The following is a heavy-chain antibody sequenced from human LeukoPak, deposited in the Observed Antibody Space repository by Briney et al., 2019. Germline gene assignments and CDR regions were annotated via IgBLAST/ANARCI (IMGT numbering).Heavy chain of an antibody. Sequence: SETLSLTCAVFGGSFSSYYWNGIHQPPGKGLEWIGEINHSGSTNYNPSLKSRVTISVDTSKNQFSLKLSSVTAADTAVYYCARRGILGLYYWGQGTLVTVSS. V-gene: IGHV4-34*01. CDR2: INHSGST. D-gene: IGHD6-13*01. CDR3: ARRGILGLYY. J-gene: IGHJ4*02. CDR1: GGSFSSYY.